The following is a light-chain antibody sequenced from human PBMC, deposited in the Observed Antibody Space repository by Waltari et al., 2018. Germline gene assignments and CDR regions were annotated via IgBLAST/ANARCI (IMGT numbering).Light chain of an antibody. CDR2: STN. Sequence: QTVVTQEPSFSVSPGGTVTLPCGLSSGSVSTTYYPSWYQQTPGQAPRTLISSTNIRSSGVPDRFSGSILGNKAALIITGAQAVDASDYYCLLYMPSGDWLFGGGTKLTVL. CDR3: LLYMPSGDWL. V-gene: IGLV8-61*01. J-gene: IGLJ3*02. CDR1: SGSVSTTYY.